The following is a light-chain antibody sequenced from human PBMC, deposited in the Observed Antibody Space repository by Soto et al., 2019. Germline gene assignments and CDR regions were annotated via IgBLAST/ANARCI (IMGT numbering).Light chain of an antibody. Sequence: SPAAVWGYTGYPATLSFRASQSVSSYLAWYQQKPGQAHRLLIYDASNRATGIPARFSGSGSGTDFTLTISSLEPEDFAVYYCQQRSKWPLHFCRGTIVEI. CDR2: DAS. CDR3: QQRSKWPLH. CDR1: QSVSSY. J-gene: IGKJ4*01. V-gene: IGKV3-11*01.